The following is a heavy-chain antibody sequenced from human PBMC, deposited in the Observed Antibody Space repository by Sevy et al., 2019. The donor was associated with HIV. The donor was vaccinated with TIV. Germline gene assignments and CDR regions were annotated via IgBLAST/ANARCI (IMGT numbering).Heavy chain of an antibody. CDR1: GFTSSTYG. J-gene: IGHJ4*02. D-gene: IGHD4-17*01. CDR3: ARDLEFYDYGDYGPAFMPDY. Sequence: GGSLRLSFAASGFTSSTYGMPWVRQAPGKGLEWVPLIGFDGSNKYYEDSVKGRFTISRDIAKNTLHLQMNSLRAEDTAVYYCARDLEFYDYGDYGPAFMPDYWGQGTLVTVSS. V-gene: IGHV3-33*01. CDR2: IGFDGSNK.